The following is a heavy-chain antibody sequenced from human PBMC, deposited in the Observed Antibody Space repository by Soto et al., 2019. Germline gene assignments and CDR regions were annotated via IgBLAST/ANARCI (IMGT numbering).Heavy chain of an antibody. D-gene: IGHD2-15*01. Sequence: QVQLVQSGAEVKKPGASVKVSCKTSGYTFTSYDITWVRQATGQGLEWMGWMSPNSGNTGYAQKFQGRVTVTRDTPVSRAHKQMHSQRSRLHGVDYSAKCCRGRGWLSGWGQRTLV. CDR2: MSPNSGNT. CDR3: AKCCRGRGWLSG. J-gene: IGHJ4*01. CDR1: GYTFTSYD. V-gene: IGHV1-8*01.